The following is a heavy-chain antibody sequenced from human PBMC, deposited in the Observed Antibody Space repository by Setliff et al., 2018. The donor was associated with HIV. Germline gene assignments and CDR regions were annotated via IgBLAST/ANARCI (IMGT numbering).Heavy chain of an antibody. J-gene: IGHJ4*02. V-gene: IGHV4-4*09. CDR3: ARLRLSMDYFDH. Sequence: SETLSLTCSVSGFFNNFYWSWIRQPPNEGLEWIGNIFPTGTTNYNPSLQSRVTLSVDTSESQVSLSLTSATAADSAVYYCARLRLSMDYFDHWGQGILVTVS. CDR2: IFPTGTT. CDR1: GFFNNFY. D-gene: IGHD3-10*01.